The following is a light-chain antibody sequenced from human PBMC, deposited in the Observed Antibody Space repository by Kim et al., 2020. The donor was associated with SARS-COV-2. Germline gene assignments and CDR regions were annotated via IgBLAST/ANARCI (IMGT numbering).Light chain of an antibody. Sequence: VGDRVTIPCRASQSISRCLVCSHHTPGKAPKLLIYKASSLESGVPSSFSGSGSGTEFTLPISSLQPDDFATYYCQQYNSYSPGSTFGQGTKLEI. CDR1: QSISRC. CDR3: QQYNSYSPGST. CDR2: KAS. J-gene: IGKJ2*01. V-gene: IGKV1-5*03.